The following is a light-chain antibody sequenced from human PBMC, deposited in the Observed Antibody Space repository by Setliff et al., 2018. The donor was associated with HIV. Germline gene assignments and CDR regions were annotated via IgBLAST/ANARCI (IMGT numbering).Light chain of an antibody. CDR2: GNV. CDR3: QSYDSSLSGSYV. J-gene: IGLJ1*01. CDR1: SSNIGAGYD. Sequence: QSVLTQPPSVSGAPGQRVTISCTGSSSNIGAGYDVHWYQQLPGTAPKLLIYGNVNRPSGVPDRFSGSKSGTSASLAITGLQADDEADYYCQSYDSSLSGSYVFGTGTRSPS. V-gene: IGLV1-40*01.